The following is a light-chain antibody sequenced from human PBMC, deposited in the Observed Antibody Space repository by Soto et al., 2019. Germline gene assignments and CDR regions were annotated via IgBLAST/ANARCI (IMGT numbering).Light chain of an antibody. CDR1: QGISSF. Sequence: IQLTQSPSSLSASVGDSVTITCRASQGISSFLAWYQQKPGKAPKLLIYAASTLQSGVPSMFSGSGSGTDFTLNISSLQPEDFATYFCQQLNSYPITFGQGTRLEIE. V-gene: IGKV1-9*01. CDR3: QQLNSYPIT. J-gene: IGKJ5*01. CDR2: AAS.